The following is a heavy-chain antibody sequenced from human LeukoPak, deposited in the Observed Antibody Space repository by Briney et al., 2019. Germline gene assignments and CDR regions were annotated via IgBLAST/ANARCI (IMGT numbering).Heavy chain of an antibody. V-gene: IGHV4-59*11. CDR3: ARDLVTVTKGFDI. J-gene: IGHJ3*02. D-gene: IGHD4-17*01. CDR2: ISYIGGT. CDR1: DDSFSSHY. Sequence: PSETLSLTCAVSDDSFSSHYWTWIRQPPGKGLECIGYISYIGGTNYNPSLKSRVTISIDTSRNQFSLRLSSVTAADTAVYYCARDLVTVTKGFDIWGQGTMVSVSS.